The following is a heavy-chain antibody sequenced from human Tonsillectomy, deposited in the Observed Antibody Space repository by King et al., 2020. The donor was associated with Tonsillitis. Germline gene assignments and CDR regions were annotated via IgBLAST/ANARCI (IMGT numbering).Heavy chain of an antibody. J-gene: IGHJ4*02. Sequence: VQLQESGPGLVKPSETLSLTCTVSGGSISSYYWSWIRQPPGKGLEWIGYIYYSGSTNYNPSLKSRVTISVDTSKKQFSLKLSSVTAADTAVYYCARDRGYSYGFNIDYWGQGTLVTVSS. CDR2: IYYSGST. D-gene: IGHD5-18*01. CDR3: ARDRGYSYGFNIDY. CDR1: GGSISSYY. V-gene: IGHV4-59*01.